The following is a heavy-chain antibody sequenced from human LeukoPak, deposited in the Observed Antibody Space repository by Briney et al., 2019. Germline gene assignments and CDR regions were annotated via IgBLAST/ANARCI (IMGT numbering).Heavy chain of an antibody. Sequence: GGSLRLSCAASGFTFSNYNMNWVRQTPGKGLEWVSSITRGSIYTFYADSVKGRFTISRDNAKNSLYLQMNSLRDEDTAVYYCARDPYSGGYGAYYYYYMDVWGKGTTVTVSS. CDR2: ITRGSIYT. CDR1: GFTFSNYN. D-gene: IGHD6-19*01. CDR3: ARDPYSGGYGAYYYYYMDV. J-gene: IGHJ6*03. V-gene: IGHV3-21*01.